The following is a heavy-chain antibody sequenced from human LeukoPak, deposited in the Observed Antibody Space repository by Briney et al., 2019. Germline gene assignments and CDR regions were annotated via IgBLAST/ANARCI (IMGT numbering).Heavy chain of an antibody. J-gene: IGHJ4*02. CDR1: GFTFSSYS. Sequence: GGPLRPSCAASGFTFSSYSMNWVRQAPGKGLEWVSSISSSSSYIYYADSVKGRFTISRDNAKNSLYLQMNSLRAEDTAVYYCARRRELLDYWGQGTLVTVSS. D-gene: IGHD1-26*01. V-gene: IGHV3-21*01. CDR2: ISSSSSYI. CDR3: ARRRELLDY.